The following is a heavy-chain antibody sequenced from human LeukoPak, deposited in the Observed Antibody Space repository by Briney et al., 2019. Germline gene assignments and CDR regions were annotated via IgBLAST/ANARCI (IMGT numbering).Heavy chain of an antibody. CDR2: INPNSGGT. CDR1: GYTFTGYY. V-gene: IGHV1-2*02. D-gene: IGHD2-21*02. J-gene: IGHJ3*02. Sequence: ASVKVSCKASGYTFTGYYMHWVRQAPGQGLEWMGWINPNSGGTNYAQKFLGRITMTRDTSISPAYMELSRLRSDDTAVYYCASATTYCGADCYPLDAFDIWGQGTMVTVSS. CDR3: ASATTYCGADCYPLDAFDI.